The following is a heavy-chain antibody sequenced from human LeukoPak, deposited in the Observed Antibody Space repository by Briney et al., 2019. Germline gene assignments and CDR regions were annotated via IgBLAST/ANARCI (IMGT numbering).Heavy chain of an antibody. CDR3: ARVIYSGWEGELSD. D-gene: IGHD6-19*01. V-gene: IGHV3-74*01. CDR2: INSDGSTT. CDR1: GFTFSSYW. J-gene: IGHJ4*02. Sequence: GGSLRLSCAASGFTFSSYWMHWVRHAPGKGLVWVSRINSDGSTTIYADSVMGRFTISRDNAKNTLYLQMNSLRAEDTAVYYCARVIYSGWEGELSDWGQGTLVTVSS.